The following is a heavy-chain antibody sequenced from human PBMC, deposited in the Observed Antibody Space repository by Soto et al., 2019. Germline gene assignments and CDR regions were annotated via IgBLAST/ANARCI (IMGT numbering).Heavy chain of an antibody. V-gene: IGHV2-5*01. CDR2: IYWNDDK. D-gene: IGHD6-19*01. Sequence: SGPTLVHPTHPLTLTCLFSGFSLRTSGVGVGWIRQPPGKALERLGFIYWNDDKRYSPSLKSRLTITKDTSKNQVVLTMTNMDPVDTATYYCAKSGSSGWYGWFDPWGQGTLVTVS. CDR3: AKSGSSGWYGWFDP. CDR1: GFSLRTSGVG. J-gene: IGHJ5*02.